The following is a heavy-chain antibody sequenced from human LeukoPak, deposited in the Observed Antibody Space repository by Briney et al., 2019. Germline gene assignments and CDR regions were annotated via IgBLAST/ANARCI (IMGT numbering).Heavy chain of an antibody. V-gene: IGHV1-46*01. Sequence: ASVKVSCKASGYTFTNYYMHWVRQAPGQGLEWMGMINPSGGSTTYAQKFQGRVTMTRDTSTSTVYMVLSSLRSEDTAVYYCARVPYCSNGICYTHYYCDYWGQGTLVTVSS. CDR1: GYTFTNYY. CDR2: INPSGGST. CDR3: ARVPYCSNGICYTHYYCDY. J-gene: IGHJ4*02. D-gene: IGHD2-8*01.